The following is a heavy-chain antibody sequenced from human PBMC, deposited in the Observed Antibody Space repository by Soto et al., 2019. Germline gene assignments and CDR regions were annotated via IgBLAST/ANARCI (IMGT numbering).Heavy chain of an antibody. J-gene: IGHJ4*02. CDR1: GFNFSASA. V-gene: IGHV3-73*01. Sequence: GGSLRLSCAASGFNFSASAMHWVRQPSGKGLEWVGRIRSKAHGYATGYAASVKGRFTISRDDSRNTAFLQLNSLRTEDTAVYYCTRYDTFDSWGQGALVTVS. CDR2: IRSKAHGYAT. D-gene: IGHD3-9*01. CDR3: TRYDTFDS.